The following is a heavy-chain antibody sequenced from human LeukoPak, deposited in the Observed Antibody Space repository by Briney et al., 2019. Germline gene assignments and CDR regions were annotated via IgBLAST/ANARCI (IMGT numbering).Heavy chain of an antibody. J-gene: IGHJ5*01. D-gene: IGHD1-26*01. CDR3: ARGGASCKWFDS. CDR2: IDYSGGT. V-gene: IGHV4-59*01. CDR1: GPSISPYF. Sequence: SETLSLTCTVSGPSISPYFWSCIRQPPGKGLEWIAFIDYSGGTNYNPSLKSRVTISVDTSKNQFSLKLSSVTAADTAVYYCARGGASCKWFDSWGQGTLVTVSS.